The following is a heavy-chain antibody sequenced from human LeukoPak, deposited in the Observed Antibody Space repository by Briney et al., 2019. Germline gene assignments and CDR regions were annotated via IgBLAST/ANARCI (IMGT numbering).Heavy chain of an antibody. D-gene: IGHD3-22*01. V-gene: IGHV3-30-3*01. Sequence: GRSLRLSCGASGFTFSSYAMHWVRQAPGKGLEGVAVISYDGSNKQYADSVKGRFTICRDNSKNTLYLQRNSLISEDTAVYYCARDDSSVYYYASLDYWGQGTLVTVSS. J-gene: IGHJ4*02. CDR1: GFTFSSYA. CDR3: ARDDSSVYYYASLDY. CDR2: ISYDGSNK.